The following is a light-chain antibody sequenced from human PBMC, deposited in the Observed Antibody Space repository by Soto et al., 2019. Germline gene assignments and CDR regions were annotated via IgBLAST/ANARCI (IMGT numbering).Light chain of an antibody. V-gene: IGKV1-39*01. CDR2: AAS. CDR3: QQSYTIPYT. CDR1: QIIGTY. J-gene: IGKJ2*01. Sequence: DIQMTQSPSSLPASVGDRVTLTCRASQIIGTYLNWYQQKPGKAPKLLIYAASNLQSGVPSRLSGSGSGTDFTLTISSLQPEDFATYYCQQSYTIPYTFGQGTKLEIK.